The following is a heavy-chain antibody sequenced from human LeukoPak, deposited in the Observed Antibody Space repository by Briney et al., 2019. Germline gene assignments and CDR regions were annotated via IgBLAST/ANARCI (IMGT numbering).Heavy chain of an antibody. Sequence: GASGKVCFKASGYSFTIYDINWVRQATGQGLEWMGWMNPNSGNTGYAQKFQGRVTITRNTSITTAYMELSSLRPEATAVYYCAREGRIVQTSSGAFDIWGQGTMVTVSS. CDR3: AREGRIVQTSSGAFDI. CDR1: GYSFTIYD. D-gene: IGHD1-26*01. CDR2: MNPNSGNT. J-gene: IGHJ3*02. V-gene: IGHV1-8*03.